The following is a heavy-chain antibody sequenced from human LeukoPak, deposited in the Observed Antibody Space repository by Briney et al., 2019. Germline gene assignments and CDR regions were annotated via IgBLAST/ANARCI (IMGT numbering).Heavy chain of an antibody. D-gene: IGHD3-16*01. Sequence: PGGSLRLSCAASGFTFSSYAMSWVRQAPGKGLEWVAVISYDGSNKYYADSVKGRFTISRDNSKNTLYLQMNSLRAEDTAVYYCARDGGFYVEYYFDYWGQGTLVTVSS. J-gene: IGHJ4*02. V-gene: IGHV3-30-3*01. CDR1: GFTFSSYA. CDR2: ISYDGSNK. CDR3: ARDGGFYVEYYFDY.